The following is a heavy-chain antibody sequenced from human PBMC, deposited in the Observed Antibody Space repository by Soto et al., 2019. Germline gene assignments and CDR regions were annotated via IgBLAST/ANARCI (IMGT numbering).Heavy chain of an antibody. Sequence: QVQLQESGPGLVKPSQTLSLTCTVSGGSISSGGYYWSWIRQHPGKSLEWIGYIYYSGSTYYNPSLKSRVTIAVDTSKNQFSLKVISVSAADTVVYYCAASCVGCGGFNYYGMDVWGQGTTVTVSS. J-gene: IGHJ6*02. CDR2: IYYSGST. V-gene: IGHV4-31*03. D-gene: IGHD2-21*01. CDR3: AASCVGCGGFNYYGMDV. CDR1: GGSISSGGYY.